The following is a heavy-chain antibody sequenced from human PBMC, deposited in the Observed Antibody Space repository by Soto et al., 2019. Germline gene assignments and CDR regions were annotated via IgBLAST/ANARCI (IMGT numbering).Heavy chain of an antibody. V-gene: IGHV3-66*01. D-gene: IGHD6-13*01. J-gene: IGHJ6*03. CDR3: ASGPYSSSWPEYYYYYYMDV. CDR1: GFTVSSNY. Sequence: GGSLSLSCAASGFTVSSNYMSWVRQAPGKGLEWVSVIYSGGSTYYADSVKGRFTISRDNSKNTLYLQMNSLRAEDTAVYYCASGPYSSSWPEYYYYYYMDVWGKGTTVTVSS. CDR2: IYSGGST.